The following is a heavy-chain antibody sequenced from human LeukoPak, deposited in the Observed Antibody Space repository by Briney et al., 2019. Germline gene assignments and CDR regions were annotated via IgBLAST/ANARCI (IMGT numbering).Heavy chain of an antibody. V-gene: IGHV3-74*01. CDR1: GFSFRSCW. CDR2: INGDGSTT. Sequence: PGGSLRLSCAASGFSFRSCWMHWGRQAPGKELVWVSRINGDGSTTNYADSVRGRFTIARDNAKNTLYLQMNSLRADDSAVYFCASLVGGYYPPVEAFDVWGQGTMVTVSS. CDR3: ASLVGGYYPPVEAFDV. D-gene: IGHD3-3*01. J-gene: IGHJ3*01.